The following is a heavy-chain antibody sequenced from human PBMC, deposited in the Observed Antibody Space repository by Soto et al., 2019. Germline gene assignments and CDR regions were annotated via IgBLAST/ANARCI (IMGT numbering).Heavy chain of an antibody. CDR3: AKVGPHSVIVVVITRLYFDY. J-gene: IGHJ4*02. D-gene: IGHD3-22*01. CDR1: GFTFSSYA. CDR2: ISGSGGST. V-gene: IGHV3-23*01. Sequence: EVQLLESGGGLVQPGGSLRLSCAASGFTFSSYAMSWVRQAPGKGLEWVSAISGSGGSTYYPDSVKGPFTISRDNSKSTLYLQMNSLRAEDTAVYYCAKVGPHSVIVVVITRLYFDYWGQGALVTVSS.